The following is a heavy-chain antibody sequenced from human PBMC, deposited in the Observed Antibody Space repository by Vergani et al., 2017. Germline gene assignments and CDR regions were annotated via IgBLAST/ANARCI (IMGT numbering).Heavy chain of an antibody. V-gene: IGHV3-30*02. J-gene: IGHJ4*02. CDR3: ARDGTYIVVSSSVYSHLLYY. Sequence: QVQLVESGGGVVQRGGSLRLSCATSGFTLSNYDMQWVRQGPGKGLEFVAFIQFDGSNQYYADSVKGRFTLSRDFSKNTLYLQMDRLKTDDTAVYFCARDGTYIVVSSSVYSHLLYYWGQGILVTVSS. CDR2: IQFDGSNQ. CDR1: GFTLSNYD. D-gene: IGHD3-22*01.